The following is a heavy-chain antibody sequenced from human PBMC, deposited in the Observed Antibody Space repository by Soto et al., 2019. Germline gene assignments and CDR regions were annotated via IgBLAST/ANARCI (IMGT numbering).Heavy chain of an antibody. J-gene: IGHJ4*02. CDR1: GYTFSSYA. CDR3: AKLVGMIVVVLTPTDY. V-gene: IGHV3-48*02. D-gene: IGHD3-22*01. Sequence: GGSLRLSCAASGYTFSSYAMSWVRQAPGKGLEWVSYISSSSGPIYYADSVKGRFTISRDNAKNSLYLQMNSLRDEDTAVYYCAKLVGMIVVVLTPTDYWGQGTLVTVSS. CDR2: ISSSSGPI.